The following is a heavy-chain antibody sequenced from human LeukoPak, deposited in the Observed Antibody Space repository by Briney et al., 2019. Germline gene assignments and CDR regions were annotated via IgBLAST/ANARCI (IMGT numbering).Heavy chain of an antibody. D-gene: IGHD2-2*01. CDR3: APREYQLLPLGY. Sequence: AGGSLRLSCAASGFTFSSYSMNWVRQAPGKGLEWVAVISYDGSNKYYADSVKGRFTISRDNSKNTLYLQMNSLRAEDTAVYYCAPREYQLLPLGYWGQGTLVTVSS. CDR2: ISYDGSNK. CDR1: GFTFSSYS. V-gene: IGHV3-30*03. J-gene: IGHJ4*02.